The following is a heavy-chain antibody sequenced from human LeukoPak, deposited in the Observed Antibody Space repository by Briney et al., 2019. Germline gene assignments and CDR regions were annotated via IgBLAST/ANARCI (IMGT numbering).Heavy chain of an antibody. D-gene: IGHD4-23*01. CDR3: ARDYGGNASYWYFDL. V-gene: IGHV1-69*04. CDR1: GGTFSSYA. CDR2: IIPIFGIA. Sequence: GASVKVSCKASGGTFSSYAISWVRQAPGQGLEWMGRIIPIFGIANYAQKFQGRVTITADKSTSTAYMELSSLRSEDTAVYYCARDYGGNASYWYFDLWGRGTLVTVSS. J-gene: IGHJ2*01.